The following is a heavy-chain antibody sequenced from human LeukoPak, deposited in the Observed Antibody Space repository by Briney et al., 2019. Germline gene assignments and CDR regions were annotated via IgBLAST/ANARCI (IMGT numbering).Heavy chain of an antibody. J-gene: IGHJ2*01. Sequence: HGEPLQISCKGSGYSFTSYWIGWVRQMPGKGLEWMGIIYPGDSDTGYSPSFQGQVTISADKSISTAYLQWSSLKASDTAMYYCARIPNDYGDYQGYFDLWGRGTLVTVSS. V-gene: IGHV5-51*01. CDR1: GYSFTSYW. D-gene: IGHD4-17*01. CDR2: IYPGDSDT. CDR3: ARIPNDYGDYQGYFDL.